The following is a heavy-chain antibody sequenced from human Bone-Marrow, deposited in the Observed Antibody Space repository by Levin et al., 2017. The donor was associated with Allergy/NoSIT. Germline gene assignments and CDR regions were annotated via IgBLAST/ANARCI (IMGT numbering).Heavy chain of an antibody. CDR2: ISHTGNT. Sequence: ASETLSLTCDVSGDSISSSHWWTWVRQPPGKGLEWIGEISHTGNTNYNPSLKSRVSISVDKSTNKFTLKVRSLTAADTAVYYCASRGGQITIFGVINNWGQGTLVTVSS. D-gene: IGHD3-3*01. CDR3: ASRGGQITIFGVINN. CDR1: GDSISSSHW. J-gene: IGHJ4*02. V-gene: IGHV4-4*02.